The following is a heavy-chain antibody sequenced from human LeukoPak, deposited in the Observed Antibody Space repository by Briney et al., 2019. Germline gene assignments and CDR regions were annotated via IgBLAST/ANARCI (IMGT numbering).Heavy chain of an antibody. J-gene: IGHJ5*02. D-gene: IGHD2-2*01. CDR2: IYHSWST. Sequence: SETLSLTCTVSGYSISSGYYWGWIRQPPGKGLEWIGSIYHSWSTYYNPSLKSRVTISVDTSKNQFSLKLSSVTAADTAVYYCARARALGYCSSTSCYVTPFDPWGQGTLVTVSS. CDR3: ARARALGYCSSTSCYVTPFDP. V-gene: IGHV4-38-2*02. CDR1: GYSISSGYY.